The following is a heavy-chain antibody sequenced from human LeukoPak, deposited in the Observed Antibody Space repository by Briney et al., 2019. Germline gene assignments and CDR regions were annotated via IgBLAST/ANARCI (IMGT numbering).Heavy chain of an antibody. CDR1: GYTFTIFG. J-gene: IGHJ4*02. V-gene: IGHV1-18*01. D-gene: IGHD3-10*02. CDR2: ITADNGNT. CDR3: ARDGFMLGNDY. Sequence: ASVKVSCKASGYTFTIFGISWVRQAPGQGLEWMGSITADNGNTNYAQKLQGRVTMTTDTSTSTAYMELRSLRSDDTAVYYCARDGFMLGNDYWGQGTLVTVSS.